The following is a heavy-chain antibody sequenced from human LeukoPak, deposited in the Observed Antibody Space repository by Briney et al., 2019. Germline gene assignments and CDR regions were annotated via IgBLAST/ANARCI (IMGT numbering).Heavy chain of an antibody. CDR3: ARDADFWSGSYYFDY. Sequence: GGSLRLSCAASGFTVSSNYMSWVRQAPGKGLEWVSYISSSGSTIYYADSVKGRFTISRDNAKNSLYLQMNSLRAEDTAVYYCARDADFWSGSYYFDYWGQGTLVTVSS. CDR1: GFTVSSNY. D-gene: IGHD3-3*01. V-gene: IGHV3-11*04. J-gene: IGHJ4*02. CDR2: ISSSGSTI.